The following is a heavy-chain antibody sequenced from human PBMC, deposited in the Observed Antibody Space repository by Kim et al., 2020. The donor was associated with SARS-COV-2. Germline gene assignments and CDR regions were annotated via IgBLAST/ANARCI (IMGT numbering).Heavy chain of an antibody. V-gene: IGHV3-23*01. CDR3: AKNPGFAVTGGPDY. Sequence: GGSLRLSCAASGFTFSSYAMSWVRQAPGKGLEWVSAISGSGGSTYYADSVKGRFTISRDNSKNTLYLQMNSLRAEDTAVYYCAKNPGFAVTGGPDYWGQGALVTVSS. D-gene: IGHD6-19*01. J-gene: IGHJ4*02. CDR1: GFTFSSYA. CDR2: ISGSGGST.